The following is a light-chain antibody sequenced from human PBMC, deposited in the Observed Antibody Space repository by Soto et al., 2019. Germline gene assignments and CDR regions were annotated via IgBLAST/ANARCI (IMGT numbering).Light chain of an antibody. J-gene: IGLJ1*01. CDR1: SSDVGSYNY. V-gene: IGLV2-14*01. CDR3: SSYTSAGTPYV. CDR2: EVS. Sequence: QSVLTQPASVSGSPGQSITISCTGTSSDVGSYNYVSWYQQHPGKAPKLMIYEVSNRPSGVSNRFSGSKSGNTASLTISGLQAEDEADYYCSSYTSAGTPYVFGTGTKVTVL.